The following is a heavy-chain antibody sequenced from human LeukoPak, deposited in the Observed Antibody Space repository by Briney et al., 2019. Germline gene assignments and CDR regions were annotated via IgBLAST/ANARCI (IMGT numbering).Heavy chain of an antibody. Sequence: SETLSLTCTVSGGSISSSSYYWGWIRQPPGKGLEWIGSIYYSGSTYYNPSLKSRVTISVDTSKNQFSLKLSSVTAADTAVYYCARRGGPASGPGLDYWGQGTLVTVSS. CDR2: IYYSGST. CDR3: ARRGGPASGPGLDY. J-gene: IGHJ4*02. CDR1: GGSISSSSYY. D-gene: IGHD3-16*01. V-gene: IGHV4-39*07.